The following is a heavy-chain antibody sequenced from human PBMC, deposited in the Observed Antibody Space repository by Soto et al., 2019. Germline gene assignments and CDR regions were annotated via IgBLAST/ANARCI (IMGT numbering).Heavy chain of an antibody. Sequence: QVQLVQSGAEMKRPGASVKISCKASGYTFSNFALHWVRQAPGQRPEWMGWIHAGNGNTVYSKNFQGRVTMTRDTSASTTYMGLSSLRSEDTAVYYCARDPWDLVNVIRGGLMAYWGQGTLVTVSS. D-gene: IGHD3-10*01. CDR1: GYTFSNFA. CDR3: ARDPWDLVNVIRGGLMAY. CDR2: IHAGNGNT. V-gene: IGHV1-3*01. J-gene: IGHJ4*02.